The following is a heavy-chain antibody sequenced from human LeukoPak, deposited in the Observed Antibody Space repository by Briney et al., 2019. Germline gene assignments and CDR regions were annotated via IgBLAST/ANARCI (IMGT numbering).Heavy chain of an antibody. J-gene: IGHJ4*02. CDR3: VRDRLTSESYFFDY. CDR1: GFTFNSYW. V-gene: IGHV3-48*01. CDR2: ISGRSSTI. Sequence: GGSLRLSCAASGFTFNSYWMSWVRQAPGKGLEWISYISGRSSTIYYADSVRGRFTISRDNAKNSMYLQMNSLRAEDTAVYYCVRDRLTSESYFFDYWGQGTLVTVSS. D-gene: IGHD1-26*01.